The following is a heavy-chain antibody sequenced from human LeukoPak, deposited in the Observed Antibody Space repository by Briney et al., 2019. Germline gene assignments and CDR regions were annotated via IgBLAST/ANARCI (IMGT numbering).Heavy chain of an antibody. D-gene: IGHD3-10*01. CDR1: GGSFSGYY. CDR3: ASEGSGNYDY. V-gene: IGHV4-59*01. J-gene: IGHJ4*02. Sequence: SETLSLTCAVYGGSFSGYYWSWIRQPPGKGLEWIGYIYYSGSTNYNPSLKSRVTISVDTSKNQFSLKLSSVTAADTAVYYCASEGSGNYDYWGQGTLVTVSS. CDR2: IYYSGST.